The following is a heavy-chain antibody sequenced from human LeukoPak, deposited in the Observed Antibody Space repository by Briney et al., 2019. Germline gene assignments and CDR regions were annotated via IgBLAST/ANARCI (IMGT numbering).Heavy chain of an antibody. Sequence: QPGGSLRLSCAASGFTFSTYDIHWVRQVTGKGLEWVSTIGTTDDTYYTGSVKGRSTISREDAANSVYLQMNSLRAEDAAVYYCARQRAYGNTGLDYWGQGTLVAVSS. D-gene: IGHD4-17*01. CDR3: ARQRAYGNTGLDY. CDR1: GFTFSTYD. J-gene: IGHJ4*02. CDR2: IGTTDDT. V-gene: IGHV3-13*01.